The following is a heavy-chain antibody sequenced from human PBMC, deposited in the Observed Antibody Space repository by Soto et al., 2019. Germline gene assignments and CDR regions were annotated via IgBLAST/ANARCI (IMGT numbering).Heavy chain of an antibody. D-gene: IGHD3-22*01. CDR1: GYTFTSYG. CDR3: ASTSNEDSSGYYYDPPPDY. CDR2: ISAYNGNT. Sequence: GASVKVSCKASGYTFTSYGISWVRHAPGQGLEWMGWISAYNGNTNYAQKLQGRVTMTTDTSTSTAYMELRSLRSEDTAVYYCASTSNEDSSGYYYDPPPDYWGQGTLVTVSS. J-gene: IGHJ4*02. V-gene: IGHV1-18*01.